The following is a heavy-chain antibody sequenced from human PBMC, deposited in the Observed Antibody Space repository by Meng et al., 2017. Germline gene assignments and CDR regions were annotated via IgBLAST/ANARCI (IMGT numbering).Heavy chain of an antibody. CDR3: ARVGWFYDY. V-gene: IGHV4-61*02. D-gene: IGHD2-15*01. Sequence: SETLSLTRTVSGGSISSGSYYWSWIRQPAGKGLEWIGRIYTSGSTNYNPSLKSRVTISVDTSKNQFSLKLSSVTAADTAVYYCARVGWFYDYWGQGTLVTVSS. CDR2: IYTSGST. CDR1: GGSISSGSYY. J-gene: IGHJ4*02.